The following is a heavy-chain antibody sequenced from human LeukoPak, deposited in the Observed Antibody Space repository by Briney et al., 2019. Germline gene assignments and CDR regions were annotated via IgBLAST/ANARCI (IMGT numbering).Heavy chain of an antibody. V-gene: IGHV1-2*04. J-gene: IGHJ5*02. Sequence: GASVKVSCTASGYTFTGYYMHWVRQAPGQGLEWMGWIYPNSGGTNYAQKFQGWVTMTRDTSISTAYMELSRLRSDDTAVYYCARVIGLQQSPWSLFDPWGQGTLVTVSS. CDR3: ARVIGLQQSPWSLFDP. CDR2: IYPNSGGT. CDR1: GYTFTGYY. D-gene: IGHD6-13*01.